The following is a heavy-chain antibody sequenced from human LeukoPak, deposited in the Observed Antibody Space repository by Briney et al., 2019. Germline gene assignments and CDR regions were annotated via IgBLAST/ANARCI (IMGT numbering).Heavy chain of an antibody. D-gene: IGHD1-26*01. Sequence: SETLSLTCTVSGGSFSSGDYWWSWIRQRPGQGLAWIGFISYSGSTYYNPSLKSRVTISVDTSKNQFSLKLTSMTAADTAVYYCAKSPSGSPFDYWGQGTLVTVSS. J-gene: IGHJ4*02. CDR2: ISYSGST. CDR1: GGSFSSGDYW. CDR3: AKSPSGSPFDY. V-gene: IGHV4-31*03.